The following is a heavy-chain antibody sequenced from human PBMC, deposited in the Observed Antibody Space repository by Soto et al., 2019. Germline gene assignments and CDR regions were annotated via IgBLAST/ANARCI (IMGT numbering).Heavy chain of an antibody. CDR1: GGSISSGDYY. D-gene: IGHD5-12*01. CDR3: AATSGYPPHFDY. Sequence: LSLTCTVSGGSISSGDYYWSWIRQPPGKGLEWIGYIYYSGSTYYNPSLKSRVTISVDTSKNQFSLKLSSVTAADTAVYYCAATSGYPPHFDYWGQGTLVTVSS. CDR2: IYYSGST. J-gene: IGHJ4*02. V-gene: IGHV4-30-4*01.